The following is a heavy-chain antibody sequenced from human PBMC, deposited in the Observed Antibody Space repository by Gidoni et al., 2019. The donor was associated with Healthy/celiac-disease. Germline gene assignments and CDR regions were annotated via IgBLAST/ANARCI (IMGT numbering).Heavy chain of an antibody. D-gene: IGHD3-16*02. CDR3: ARADYDYVWGSYRH. J-gene: IGHJ4*02. CDR2: IYTSGST. V-gene: IGHV4-61*02. CDR1: GGSISSGSYY. Sequence: QVQLQESGPGLVKPSQTLSLTCTVSGGSISSGSYYWSWIRQPAGKGLAWIGRIYTSGSTNYNPSLKSRVTMSVDTSKNQFSLKLSSVTAADTAVYYCARADYDYVWGSYRHWGQGTLVTVSS.